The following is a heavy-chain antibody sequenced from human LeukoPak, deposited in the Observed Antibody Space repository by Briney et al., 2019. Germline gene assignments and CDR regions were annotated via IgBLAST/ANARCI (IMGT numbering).Heavy chain of an antibody. V-gene: IGHV3-15*01. CDR3: TTDYPVGY. CDR2: IKSETDGGTT. Sequence: PGGSLRLSCAASGFAFSSYAMSWVRQAPGKGLEWVGRIKSETDGGTTDYAAPVKGRFTISRDDSKSTLFLQMNSLKTEDTAIFYCTTDYPVGYWGQGTQVTVSS. J-gene: IGHJ4*02. CDR1: GFAFSSYA.